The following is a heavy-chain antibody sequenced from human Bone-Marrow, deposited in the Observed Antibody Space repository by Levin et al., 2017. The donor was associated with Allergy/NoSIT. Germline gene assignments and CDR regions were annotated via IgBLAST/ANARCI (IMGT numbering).Heavy chain of an antibody. Sequence: GESLKISCAASGFTFTNYYMSWVRQAPGKGLEWLANIKGDGSEKYYVDSVKGRFTISRDNAKNTVYLQINNLRAEDTALYYCARDGLSAALDYWGQGTLVTVSS. J-gene: IGHJ4*02. CDR1: GFTFTNYY. CDR2: IKGDGSEK. CDR3: ARDGLSAALDY. D-gene: IGHD6-13*01. V-gene: IGHV3-7*03.